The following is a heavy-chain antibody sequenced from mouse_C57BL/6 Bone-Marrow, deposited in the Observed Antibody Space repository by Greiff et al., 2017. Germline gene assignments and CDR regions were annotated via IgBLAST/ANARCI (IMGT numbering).Heavy chain of an antibody. V-gene: IGHV5-6*01. CDR2: ISSGGSYT. CDR3: ARRGIWLSRGFYSIDY. J-gene: IGHJ4*01. D-gene: IGHD2-2*01. Sequence: EVKLVESGGDLVKPGGSLKLSCAASGFTFSSYGMSWVRQTPDKRLEWVATISSGGSYTYYPDSVKGRFTISRDNAKNTLYLQMSSLKSEDTAMFYCARRGIWLSRGFYSIDYWGQGTSVTVSS. CDR1: GFTFSSYG.